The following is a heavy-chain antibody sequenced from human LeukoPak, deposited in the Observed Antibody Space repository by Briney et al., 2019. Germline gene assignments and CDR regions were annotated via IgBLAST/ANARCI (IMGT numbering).Heavy chain of an antibody. D-gene: IGHD1-7*01. Sequence: GGSLRLSCAASGFTVSSNYMSWVRQAPGKGLEWVSVIYSGGSTYYADSVKGRFTISRDNAKNSLYLQMNSLRAEDTAVYYCARAFWNYDPYYYYYGMDVWGQGTTVTVSS. J-gene: IGHJ6*02. CDR1: GFTVSSNY. V-gene: IGHV3-53*01. CDR2: IYSGGST. CDR3: ARAFWNYDPYYYYYGMDV.